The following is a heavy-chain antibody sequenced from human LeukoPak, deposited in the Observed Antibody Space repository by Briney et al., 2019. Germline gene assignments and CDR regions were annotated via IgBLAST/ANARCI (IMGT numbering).Heavy chain of an antibody. CDR3: AGVRCPAVAGCYFDY. D-gene: IGHD6-19*01. Sequence: PGGSLRLSCAASGFTFSSYAMHWVRQAPGKGLEWVAVISYDGSNKYYADSVKGRFTISRDNSKNTLYLQMNSLRAEDTAVYYCAGVRCPAVAGCYFDYWGQGTLVTVSS. CDR2: ISYDGSNK. V-gene: IGHV3-30*04. J-gene: IGHJ4*02. CDR1: GFTFSSYA.